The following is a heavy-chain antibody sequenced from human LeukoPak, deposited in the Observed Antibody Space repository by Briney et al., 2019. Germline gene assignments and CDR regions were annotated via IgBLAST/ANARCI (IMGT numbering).Heavy chain of an antibody. CDR1: GYSFTSHY. D-gene: IGHD3-16*02. V-gene: IGHV1-46*01. CDR2: INPSGSST. CDR3: ARDNSVGDIAWWFDP. Sequence: GASVKVSCKASGYSFTSHYMHWVRQAPGQGLEWMGLINPSGSSTLYAQKFRGRVTMTRDMSTTTDYMELSSLRSEDTAVCYCARDNSVGDIAWWFDPWGQGTLVTVSS. J-gene: IGHJ5*02.